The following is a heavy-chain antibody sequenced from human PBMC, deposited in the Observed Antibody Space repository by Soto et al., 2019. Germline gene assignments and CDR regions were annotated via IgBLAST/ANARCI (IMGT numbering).Heavy chain of an antibody. CDR3: ARGGMVRGVIVLDY. Sequence: QVQLQESGPGLVKPSQTLSLTCTVSGGSISSGDYYWSWIRQPPGKGLEWIGYIYYSGSTYYNPSLKSRGTISVDTSKNPFSLKLSSVTAADTAVYYCARGGMVRGVIVLDYWGQGTLVTVSS. CDR2: IYYSGST. J-gene: IGHJ4*02. CDR1: GGSISSGDYY. V-gene: IGHV4-30-4*01. D-gene: IGHD3-10*01.